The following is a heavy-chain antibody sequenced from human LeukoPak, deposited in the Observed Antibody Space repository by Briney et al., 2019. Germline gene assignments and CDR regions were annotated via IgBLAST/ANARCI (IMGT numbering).Heavy chain of an antibody. CDR2: ISWNSGSI. J-gene: IGHJ3*02. CDR3: AKEYCSSTSCGHDAFDI. Sequence: GGSLRLSCAASGFTFDDYAMHWVRQAPGKGLEWVSGISWNSGSIGYADSVKGRFTISRDNSKNTLYLQMNSLRAEDTAVYYCAKEYCSSTSCGHDAFDIWGQGTMVTVSS. D-gene: IGHD2-2*01. CDR1: GFTFDDYA. V-gene: IGHV3-9*01.